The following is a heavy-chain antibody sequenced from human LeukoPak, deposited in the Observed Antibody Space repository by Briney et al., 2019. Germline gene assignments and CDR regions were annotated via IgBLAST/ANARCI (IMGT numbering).Heavy chain of an antibody. CDR2: INSVGSST. CDR1: AFTFTNYW. Sequence: PGGSLRLSCAASAFTFTNYWMHWVRQAPGKGLVWVSCINSVGSSTNYEDSVKGRFTISRDNSKNTLYLQMNSLRAEDTAVYYCARAEKIAVAGMGYYFDYWGQGTLVTVSS. D-gene: IGHD6-19*01. V-gene: IGHV3-74*01. J-gene: IGHJ4*02. CDR3: ARAEKIAVAGMGYYFDY.